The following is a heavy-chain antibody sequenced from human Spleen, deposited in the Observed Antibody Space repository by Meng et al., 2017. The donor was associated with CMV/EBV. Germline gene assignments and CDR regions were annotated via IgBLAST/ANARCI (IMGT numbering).Heavy chain of an antibody. V-gene: IGHV1-18*01. Sequence: ASVKVSCKVAGHTFNSYGITWVRQAPGQGLEWVGWISSYNSNTNYAQKLQGRVTLTTDTSTSIASMELRSLRSDDTAVYYCAREFGGIEMATNWFDPWGQGTLVTVSS. CDR2: ISSYNSNT. D-gene: IGHD5-24*01. CDR3: AREFGGIEMATNWFDP. J-gene: IGHJ5*02. CDR1: GHTFNSYG.